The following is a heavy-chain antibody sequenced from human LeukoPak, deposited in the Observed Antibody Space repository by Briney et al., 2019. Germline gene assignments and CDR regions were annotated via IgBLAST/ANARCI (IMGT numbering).Heavy chain of an antibody. CDR1: GFALSSYA. D-gene: IGHD1-26*01. CDR3: ARVGEGRYYQYYYMDV. J-gene: IGHJ6*03. CDR2: ISKNGGNT. V-gene: IGHV3-64*01. Sequence: GGSLRLSCAASGFALSSYAMHWVRQAPGKGLEYVSAISKNGGNTYYANSVKGRFSISRDNSKDTLYLQMGSLRTEDMAVYYCARVGEGRYYQYYYMDVWGKGTTVTVSS.